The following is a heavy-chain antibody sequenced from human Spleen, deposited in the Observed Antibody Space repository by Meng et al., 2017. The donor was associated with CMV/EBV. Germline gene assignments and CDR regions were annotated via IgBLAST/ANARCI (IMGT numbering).Heavy chain of an antibody. CDR1: GFTFSNYA. CDR2: ISGGGANT. Sequence: GESLKISCAASGFTFSNYAMSWVRQAPGKGLEWVSAISGGGANTFYAVSVKGRFTISRDNSKNTLYLQMNTLRAEDTAVYYCAKAVVSVYYYYGMDVWGHGTTVTVSS. J-gene: IGHJ6*02. CDR3: AKAVVSVYYYYGMDV. V-gene: IGHV3-23*01. D-gene: IGHD2-15*01.